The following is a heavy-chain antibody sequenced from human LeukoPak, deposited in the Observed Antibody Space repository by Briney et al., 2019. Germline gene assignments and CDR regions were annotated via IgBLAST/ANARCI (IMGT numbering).Heavy chain of an antibody. CDR3: AREPGYSSGWQPNNWFDP. CDR1: GYTFTGYY. Sequence: ASVKVSCKASGYTFTGYYMHWVRQAPGQGLEWMGWINPNSGGTNYAQKFQGRVTMTRDTSISTAYMELSRLRSDDTAVYYCAREPGYSSGWQPNNWFDPWGQGTLVTVSS. D-gene: IGHD6-19*01. J-gene: IGHJ5*02. CDR2: INPNSGGT. V-gene: IGHV1-2*02.